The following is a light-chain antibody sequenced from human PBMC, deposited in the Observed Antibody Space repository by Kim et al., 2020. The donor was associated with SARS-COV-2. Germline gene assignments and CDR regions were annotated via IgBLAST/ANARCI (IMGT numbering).Light chain of an antibody. J-gene: IGLJ2*01. CDR1: SSDVGFYDY. CDR2: DVS. V-gene: IGLV2-14*03. CDR3: CSYTSSATFVV. Sequence: QSALTQPASVSGSPGQSITISCTGTSSDVGFYDYVSWYRIHPGKAPKLLIFDVSERPSGVSNRFSGYKSGNTASLTISGLQAEDDADYYCCSYTSSATFVVFGGGTKL.